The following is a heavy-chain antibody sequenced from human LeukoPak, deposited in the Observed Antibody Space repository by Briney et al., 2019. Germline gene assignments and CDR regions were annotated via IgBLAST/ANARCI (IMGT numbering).Heavy chain of an antibody. CDR2: INQDGSEK. V-gene: IGHV3-7*01. CDR3: AELGITMIGGV. Sequence: GGSLRLSCAASGFTFNSYWMNWVRQAPGKGLEWVANINQDGSEKYYVDSLKGRFTISRDNAKNSLYLQMNSLRAEDTAVYYCAELGITMIGGVWGKGTTVTISS. J-gene: IGHJ6*04. CDR1: GFTFNSYW. D-gene: IGHD3-10*02.